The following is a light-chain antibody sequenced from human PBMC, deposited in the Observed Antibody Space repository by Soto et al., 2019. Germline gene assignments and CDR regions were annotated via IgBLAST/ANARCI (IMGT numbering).Light chain of an antibody. CDR3: QQYNNWPIT. J-gene: IGKJ5*01. Sequence: EIVMTQSPATLALSPGERATLSCRASQSVSSNLAWYQQKPGQAPRLLIFGASIRATGISARFSGSGSGTEFTLTISSLQSEDFVVYYCQQYNNWPITFGQGTRLEIK. CDR2: GAS. CDR1: QSVSSN. V-gene: IGKV3-15*01.